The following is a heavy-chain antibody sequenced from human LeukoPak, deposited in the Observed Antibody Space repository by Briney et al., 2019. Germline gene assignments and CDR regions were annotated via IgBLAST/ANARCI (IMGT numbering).Heavy chain of an antibody. CDR3: ARDRGIAEADSFDP. J-gene: IGHJ5*02. D-gene: IGHD6-13*01. V-gene: IGHV1-18*01. CDR1: GYTFTSYG. CDR2: ISAYKGNT. Sequence: ASVKVSCKASGYTFTSYGISWVRQAPGQGLEWMGWISAYKGNTNYAQKLQGRVTMTSDASTSTAYMELRSLRSDDTAVYYCARDRGIAEADSFDPWGQGTLVTVSS.